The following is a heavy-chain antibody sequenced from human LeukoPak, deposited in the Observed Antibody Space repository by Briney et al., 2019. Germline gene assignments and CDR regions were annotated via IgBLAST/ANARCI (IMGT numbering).Heavy chain of an antibody. Sequence: SQTLSLTCAISGDSLSSNSAAWNWIRQSPSRGLEWLGRTYYKSKWYNDYAVSVKSRITINPDTSKNQSSLQLNSVTPEDTAVHYCARDRDSSSWYLDYWGQGTLVTVSS. CDR3: ARDRDSSSWYLDY. D-gene: IGHD6-13*01. CDR1: GDSLSSNSAA. J-gene: IGHJ4*02. CDR2: TYYKSKWYN. V-gene: IGHV6-1*01.